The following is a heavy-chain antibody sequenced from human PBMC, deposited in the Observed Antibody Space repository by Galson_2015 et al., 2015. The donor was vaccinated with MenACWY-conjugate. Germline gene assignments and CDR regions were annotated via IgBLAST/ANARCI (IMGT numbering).Heavy chain of an antibody. CDR2: MTPNGGNT. J-gene: IGHJ4*02. CDR1: GYTFTFYD. D-gene: IGHD7-27*01. CDR3: ARLTGGRFDL. V-gene: IGHV1-8*01. Sequence: SVKVSCKASGYTFTFYDMSWGRQPPGQGLECSGWMTPNGGNTGYAQRFKGGVTMTGNTSLTTAYMELSSLNSEDTAVYFCARLTGGRFDLWGQGTLVTVSS.